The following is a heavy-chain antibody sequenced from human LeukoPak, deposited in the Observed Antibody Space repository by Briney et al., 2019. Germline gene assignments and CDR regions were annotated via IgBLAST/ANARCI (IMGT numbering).Heavy chain of an antibody. CDR3: ARDHIVVVPAAEYYYYYGMDV. V-gene: IGHV4-30-4*01. J-gene: IGHJ6*02. Sequence: PSETLSLTCTVSGGSISSGGYYWSWIRQPPGKGLEWIGYIYYSGSTYYNPSLKSRVTISVDTSKNQFSLKLSSVTAADTAVYYCARDHIVVVPAAEYYYYYGMDVWGQGTTVTVSS. CDR1: GGSISSGGYY. CDR2: IYYSGST. D-gene: IGHD2-2*01.